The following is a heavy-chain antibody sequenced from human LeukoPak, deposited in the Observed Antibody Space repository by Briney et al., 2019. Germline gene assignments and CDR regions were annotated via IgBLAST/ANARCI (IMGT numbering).Heavy chain of an antibody. CDR2: IYHSGST. V-gene: IGHV4-4*02. CDR3: ASSVAGTYGAFDI. D-gene: IGHD6-19*01. CDR1: GGSISSSNW. J-gene: IGHJ3*02. Sequence: SETLSLTCAVSGGSISSSNWWSWVRQPPGKGLEWIGVIYHSGSTNYNPSLKSRVTISVDKSKNQFSLKLSSVTAADTAVYYCASSVAGTYGAFDIWGQGTMVTVSS.